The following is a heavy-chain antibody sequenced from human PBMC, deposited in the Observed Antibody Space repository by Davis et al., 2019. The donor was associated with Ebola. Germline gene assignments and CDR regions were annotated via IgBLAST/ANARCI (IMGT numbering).Heavy chain of an antibody. J-gene: IGHJ4*02. V-gene: IGHV3-73*01. Sequence: PGGSLRLSCAASGFTFSGSAMHWVRQASGKGLEWVGRIRSKANSYATAYAASVKGRFAISRDDSKNTAYLQMNSLKTEDTAVYYCTSTVAGTDLDYWGQGTLVTVSS. D-gene: IGHD6-19*01. CDR1: GFTFSGSA. CDR2: IRSKANSYAT. CDR3: TSTVAGTDLDY.